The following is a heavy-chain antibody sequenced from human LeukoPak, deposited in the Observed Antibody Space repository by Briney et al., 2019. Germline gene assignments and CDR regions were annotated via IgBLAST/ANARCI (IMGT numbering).Heavy chain of an antibody. J-gene: IGHJ4*02. CDR3: AKDTSWAAAGDYFDY. V-gene: IGHV3-23*01. CDR2: IRGSGST. D-gene: IGHD6-13*01. CDR1: GFTFSSYS. Sequence: GGSLRLSCAASGFTFSSYSMNWVRQAPGKGLEWASAIRGSGSTYYADSVKGRFTISRDNSKNTLYLQMNSLRAEDTAVYYCAKDTSWAAAGDYFDYWGQGTLVTVSS.